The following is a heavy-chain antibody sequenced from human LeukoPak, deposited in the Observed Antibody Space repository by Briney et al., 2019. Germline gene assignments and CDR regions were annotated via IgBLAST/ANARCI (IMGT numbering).Heavy chain of an antibody. CDR3: ARQIRDYDIIKPKNIKDY. Sequence: SETLSLTCTVSGGSISSSSYYWGWIRQPPGKGLEWIGRIYYSGSNYYNPSLKRRVTISVDTSKNQFSLKLSSVTAADTAVYYCARQIRDYDIIKPKNIKDYWGQGTLVTVSS. J-gene: IGHJ4*02. D-gene: IGHD3-9*01. V-gene: IGHV4-39*01. CDR1: GGSISSSSYY. CDR2: IYYSGSN.